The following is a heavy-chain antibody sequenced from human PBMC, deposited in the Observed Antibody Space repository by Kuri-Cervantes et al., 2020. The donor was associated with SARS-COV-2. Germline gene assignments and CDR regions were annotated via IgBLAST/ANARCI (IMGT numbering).Heavy chain of an antibody. CDR2: ISYDGSNK. D-gene: IGHD3-22*01. V-gene: IGHV3-30*03. J-gene: IGHJ6*03. CDR3: AREGYYDSSGNYAATGMDV. Sequence: SLKITYASSGFTFSSYVMHWVRQAPGEGLGWGALISYDGSNKYYTDSVKGRFTISRDNSKCTLYPQMNCRRTEDTAVYYCAREGYYDSSGNYAATGMDVWGKGTTVTVSS. CDR1: GFTFSSYV.